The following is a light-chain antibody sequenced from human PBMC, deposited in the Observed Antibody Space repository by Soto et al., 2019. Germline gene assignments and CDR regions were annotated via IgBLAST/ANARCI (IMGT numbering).Light chain of an antibody. J-gene: IGKJ5*01. Sequence: VMTLSPATVSVSPGERATLCCRASQSLSSNLAWYQQKPGQTPRLLIYGASTRATGVPARFSGSGSGTDFTLTISSLQSEDFAVYFCQQYNKWPLITFGQGTRLEIK. CDR2: GAS. CDR1: QSLSSN. V-gene: IGKV3-15*01. CDR3: QQYNKWPLIT.